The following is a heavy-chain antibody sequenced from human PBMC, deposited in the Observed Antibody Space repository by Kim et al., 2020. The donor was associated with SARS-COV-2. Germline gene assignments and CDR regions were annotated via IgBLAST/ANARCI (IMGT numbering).Heavy chain of an antibody. Sequence: AAAWNGRFTISRDNSKNTLYLQMNSLRAEYTAVYYCARAGSGSYYSPFDYWGQGTLVTVSS. CDR3: ARAGSGSYYSPFDY. D-gene: IGHD3-10*01. J-gene: IGHJ4*02. V-gene: IGHV3-30*01.